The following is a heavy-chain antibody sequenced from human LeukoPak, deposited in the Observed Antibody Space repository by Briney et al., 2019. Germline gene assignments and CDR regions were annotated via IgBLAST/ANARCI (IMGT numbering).Heavy chain of an antibody. CDR3: ARDRSYYGGNLGAFDI. Sequence: GGSLRLSCAASGFTFSSYAMSWVRQAPGKGLEWVSSISSSSSYIYYADSVKGRFTISRDNAKNSLYLQMNSLRAEDTAVYYCARDRSYYGGNLGAFDIWGQGTMVTVSS. CDR1: GFTFSSYA. D-gene: IGHD4-23*01. V-gene: IGHV3-21*01. J-gene: IGHJ3*02. CDR2: ISSSSSYI.